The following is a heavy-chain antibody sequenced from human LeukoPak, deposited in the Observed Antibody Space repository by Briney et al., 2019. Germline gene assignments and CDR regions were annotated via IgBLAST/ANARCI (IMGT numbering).Heavy chain of an antibody. V-gene: IGHV3-9*01. J-gene: IGHJ6*02. CDR2: INWNSDRI. Sequence: GRSLRLSCAASGFTFDDYAMHWVRQAPGKGLEWVSGINWNSDRIGYADSVKGRFTISRDNAKNSLYLQMNSPRAEDTALYYCAKDSSSSPYYGMDVWGQGTTVTVSS. CDR1: GFTFDDYA. CDR3: AKDSSSSPYYGMDV. D-gene: IGHD6-6*01.